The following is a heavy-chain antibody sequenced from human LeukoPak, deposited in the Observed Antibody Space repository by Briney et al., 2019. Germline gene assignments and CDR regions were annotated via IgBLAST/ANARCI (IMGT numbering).Heavy chain of an antibody. CDR1: GGTFSSYA. CDR2: VIPIFGTA. V-gene: IGHV1-69*13. D-gene: IGHD6-19*01. J-gene: IGHJ4*02. CDR3: ARTEGSQWLVPGGY. Sequence: GASVKVSCKASGGTFSSYAISWVRQAPGQGLEWMGGVIPIFGTANYAQKFQGRVTITADESTSTAYMELSSLRSEDTAVYYCARTEGSQWLVPGGYWGQGTLVTVSS.